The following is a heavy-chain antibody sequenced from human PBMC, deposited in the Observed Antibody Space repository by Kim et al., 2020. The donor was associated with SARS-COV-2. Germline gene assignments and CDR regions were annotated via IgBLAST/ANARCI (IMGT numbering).Heavy chain of an antibody. J-gene: IGHJ4*02. V-gene: IGHV4-39*01. CDR3: ARHLGPVVVPAAIHY. D-gene: IGHD2-2*01. Sequence: PSHKGRVTISVDTAKNQFSLKLSSVTAADTAVYYCARHLGPVVVPAAIHYWGQGTLVTVSS.